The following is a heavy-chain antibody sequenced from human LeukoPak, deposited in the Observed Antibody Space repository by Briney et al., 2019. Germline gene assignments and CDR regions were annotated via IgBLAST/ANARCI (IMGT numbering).Heavy chain of an antibody. Sequence: SETLSLTCTVSGHSISSGYYWGWIRQPPGKGLEWIGSIYHSGSTYYNPSLKSRVTISVDTSKNQFSLKLSSVTAADTAVYYCARDLGLYSSGVDYWGQGTLVTVSS. CDR2: IYHSGST. J-gene: IGHJ4*02. D-gene: IGHD6-19*01. V-gene: IGHV4-38-2*02. CDR1: GHSISSGYY. CDR3: ARDLGLYSSGVDY.